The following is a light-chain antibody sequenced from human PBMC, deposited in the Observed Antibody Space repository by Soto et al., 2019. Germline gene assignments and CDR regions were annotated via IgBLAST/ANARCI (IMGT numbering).Light chain of an antibody. CDR1: QSISSY. J-gene: IGKJ3*01. V-gene: IGKV1-39*01. CDR2: AAS. CDR3: QQSYSTPFT. Sequence: DIQMTQSPSSLSASVGDRVTITCRARQSISSYLNWYQQKPGKAPKLLIYAASSLHSGVPSRFSGSGSGTDFTPIISGLQPEDFATYYCQQSYSTPFTFGPGTKVDIK.